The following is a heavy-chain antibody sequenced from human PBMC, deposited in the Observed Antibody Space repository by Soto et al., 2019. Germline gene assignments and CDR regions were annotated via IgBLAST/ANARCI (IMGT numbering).Heavy chain of an antibody. CDR2: ISYDGSNK. V-gene: IGHV3-30-3*01. Sequence: GGSLRLSCAASGFTFSSYAMHWVRQAPGKGLEWVAVISYDGSNKYYADSVKGRFTISRDNSKNTLYLQMNSLRAEYTAVYYCASDRLGYFRSTSCPQPPYYGMDVWGEGXTVTVSS. CDR3: ASDRLGYFRSTSCPQPPYYGMDV. D-gene: IGHD2-2*01. CDR1: GFTFSSYA. J-gene: IGHJ6*04.